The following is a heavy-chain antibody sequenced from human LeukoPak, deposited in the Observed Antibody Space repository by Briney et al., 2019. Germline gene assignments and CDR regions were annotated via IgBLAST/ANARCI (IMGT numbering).Heavy chain of an antibody. D-gene: IGHD2-21*02. J-gene: IGHJ5*02. CDR1: GGSISSGGYS. CDR2: IYHSGST. CDR3: ARDCGGDCPLDP. Sequence: KPSQTLSLTCAVSGGSISSGGYSWSWIRQPPGKGLEWIGYIYHSGSTYYNPSLKSRVTLSVGRSKNQFSLKLSSVTAADTAVYYCARDCGGDCPLDPWGQGTLVTVSS. V-gene: IGHV4-30-2*01.